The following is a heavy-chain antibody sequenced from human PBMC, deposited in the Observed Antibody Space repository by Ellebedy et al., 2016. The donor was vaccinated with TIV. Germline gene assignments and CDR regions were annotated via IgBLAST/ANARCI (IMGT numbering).Heavy chain of an antibody. D-gene: IGHD5-12*01. CDR3: ARVPNEPYSGNDWVFDY. J-gene: IGHJ4*02. Sequence: SETLSLTCAVSGASISSGHWWSWVRQPPGKGLEWIAEIHHGGSTTFNPSLTSRVTISVDKSKNQFSLKLSSVTAADTAVYYCARVPNEPYSGNDWVFDYWGQGTLVTVSS. CDR2: IHHGGST. CDR1: GASISSGHW. V-gene: IGHV4-4*02.